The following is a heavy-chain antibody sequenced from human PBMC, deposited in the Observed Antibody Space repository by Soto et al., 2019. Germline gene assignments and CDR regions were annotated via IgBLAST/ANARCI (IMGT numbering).Heavy chain of an antibody. CDR2: INAGNGNT. V-gene: IGHV1-3*01. Sequence: ASVKVSCKASGYTFTSYAMHWVRQAPGQRLEWMGWINAGNGNTKYSQKFQGRVTITRDTSASTAYMELSSLRSEDTAVYYCARDLRWYNDAFDIWGQGTMVTVS. CDR3: ARDLRWYNDAFDI. D-gene: IGHD4-17*01. CDR1: GYTFTSYA. J-gene: IGHJ3*02.